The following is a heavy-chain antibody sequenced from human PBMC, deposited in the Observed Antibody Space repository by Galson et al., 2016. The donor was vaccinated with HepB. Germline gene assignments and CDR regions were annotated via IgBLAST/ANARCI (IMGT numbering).Heavy chain of an antibody. CDR1: GFTVSGYY. Sequence: SLRLSCAPSGFTVSGYYMTWVRQAPGKGLEWVSLIYTSGSTFYADSVKGRFTISRDNLRNTLYLQMHSLRAEDTAVYYCARDEDDPSYTIDFWGQGTLVSVSS. J-gene: IGHJ4*02. D-gene: IGHD3-10*01. CDR3: ARDEDDPSYTIDF. V-gene: IGHV3-66*03. CDR2: IYTSGST.